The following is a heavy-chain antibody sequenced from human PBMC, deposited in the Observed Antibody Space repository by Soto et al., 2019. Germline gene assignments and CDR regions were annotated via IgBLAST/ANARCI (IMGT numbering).Heavy chain of an antibody. CDR1: GGSISSYS. D-gene: IGHD5-12*01. J-gene: IGHJ5*02. CDR2: IYYSGST. Sequence: PSETLTLTCTVSGGSISSYSLRWIRQPPGKGLEWIGYIYYSGSTNYNPSLKSRVTISVDTSKNQFSLKLSSVTAADTAVYYCARAVEMATISFDPWGQGTLVTVSS. V-gene: IGHV4-59*01. CDR3: ARAVEMATISFDP.